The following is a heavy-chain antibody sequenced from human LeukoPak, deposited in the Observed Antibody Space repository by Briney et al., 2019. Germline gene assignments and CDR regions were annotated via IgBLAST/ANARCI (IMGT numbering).Heavy chain of an antibody. D-gene: IGHD2-15*01. Sequence: SQTLSLTCAISGDSVSNNIATWNWVRQSPSRGLEWLGRTYYRSRWGNDYAISVKGRITINPDTSRNQFSLQLNSVTPEDTAVYYCARDRVGNYYYYGMDVWGQGTTVTVSS. CDR1: GDSVSNNIAT. CDR3: ARDRVGNYYYYGMDV. V-gene: IGHV6-1*01. CDR2: TYYRSRWGN. J-gene: IGHJ6*02.